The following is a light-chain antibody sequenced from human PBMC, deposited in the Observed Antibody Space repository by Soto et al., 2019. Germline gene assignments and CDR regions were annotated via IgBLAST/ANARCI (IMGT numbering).Light chain of an antibody. V-gene: IGKV1-5*01. CDR3: QQYEGNPT. CDR1: QTIDRW. CDR2: DAS. Sequence: DIQLTQSPSTLSASIGDRVVITCRASQTIDRWLAWYQQRPGLAPRLLIYDASTLESGVPSRFSGSGSETEFTLTISSLKPDDLATYHCQQYEGNPTFGQGTTVEVK. J-gene: IGKJ1*01.